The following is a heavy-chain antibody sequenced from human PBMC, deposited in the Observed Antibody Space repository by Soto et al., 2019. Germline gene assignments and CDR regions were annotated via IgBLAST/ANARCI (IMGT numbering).Heavy chain of an antibody. CDR2: IRSKAYGGTT. V-gene: IGHV3-49*03. CDR3: TRDEYEAVVMVAAHDAFDI. J-gene: IGHJ3*02. CDR1: GFTFGDYA. Sequence: GGSLRLSCTASGFTFGDYAMSWFRQAPGKGQEWVGFIRSKAYGGTTEYAASVKGRFTISRDDSKSIAYLQMNSLKTEDTAVYYCTRDEYEAVVMVAAHDAFDIWGQGTMVTVSS. D-gene: IGHD2-15*01.